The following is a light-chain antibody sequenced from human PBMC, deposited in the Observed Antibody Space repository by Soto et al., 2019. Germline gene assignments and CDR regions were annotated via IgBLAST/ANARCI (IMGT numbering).Light chain of an antibody. Sequence: DIQLTQSPSTLSASVGDRLTITCRASQSISSWLAWYQQKPGKAPKLLIYKASSLESGVPSRLSGSGSGTEFTLPIRSLQPDDFATYYCQQYNSYSTFGQGTKVDIK. CDR3: QQYNSYST. CDR1: QSISSW. CDR2: KAS. V-gene: IGKV1-5*03. J-gene: IGKJ1*01.